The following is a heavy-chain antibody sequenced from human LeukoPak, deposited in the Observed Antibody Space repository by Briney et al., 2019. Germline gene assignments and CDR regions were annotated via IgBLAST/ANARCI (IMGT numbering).Heavy chain of an antibody. Sequence: ASVKVSCKASGYIFTNYGINWVRQAPGQGLEWMGWISAYNGNTKYTQKLQDRVTMTTGSSTSTAYMELKTLRSDDTAVYFCARAGYSRFVDDLDYWGQGTLVIVSS. J-gene: IGHJ4*02. D-gene: IGHD1-26*01. CDR2: ISAYNGNT. CDR3: ARAGYSRFVDDLDY. V-gene: IGHV1-18*01. CDR1: GYIFTNYG.